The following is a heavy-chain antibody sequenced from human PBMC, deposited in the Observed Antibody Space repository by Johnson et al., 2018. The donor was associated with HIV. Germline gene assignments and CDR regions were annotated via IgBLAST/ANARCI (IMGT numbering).Heavy chain of an antibody. CDR3: AKDGAMAFDI. CDR1: GFTFSNYG. D-gene: IGHD2-2*01. CDR2: ITYDGSHK. V-gene: IGHV3-30*18. Sequence: QVQLVESGGGVVQPGRSLRLSCAASGFTFSNYGMHWVRQAPGKGLEWVALITYDGSHKYYEDSVKGRFTISRDKSKNTLYLQMNSLRAEDTAVYYCAKDGAMAFDIWGQGTLVTVSS. J-gene: IGHJ3*02.